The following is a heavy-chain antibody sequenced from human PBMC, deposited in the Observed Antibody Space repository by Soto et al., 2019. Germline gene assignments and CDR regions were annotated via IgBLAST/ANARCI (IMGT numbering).Heavy chain of an antibody. D-gene: IGHD3-10*01. CDR2: ISHDGGT. Sequence: QVQLQQWGAGLLRPSETLSLTCAFYGGSFDDFYWSWVRQSPGKGLEWVGGISHDGGTNYSPSLASRVSISVGTSKNQFSLHLRSVTAADTGLYYCARGQLVWYGDLTPYHRDMDVWGQGTTVTVSS. V-gene: IGHV4-34*02. CDR1: GGSFDDFY. CDR3: ARGQLVWYGDLTPYHRDMDV. J-gene: IGHJ6*02.